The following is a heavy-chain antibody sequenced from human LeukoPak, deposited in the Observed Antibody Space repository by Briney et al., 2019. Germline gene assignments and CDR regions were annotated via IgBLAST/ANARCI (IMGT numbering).Heavy chain of an antibody. D-gene: IGHD1-26*01. Sequence: ASETLSLTCTVSGGSISSYYWSWIRQPPGKGLEWIGYISYSGNTNYNPSLKSRVTISVDMSKNQFSLKLSSVTAADTAVYHCARLILSGSYLYHFDYWGQGTLVTVSS. V-gene: IGHV4-59*08. CDR2: ISYSGNT. J-gene: IGHJ4*02. CDR1: GGSISSYY. CDR3: ARLILSGSYLYHFDY.